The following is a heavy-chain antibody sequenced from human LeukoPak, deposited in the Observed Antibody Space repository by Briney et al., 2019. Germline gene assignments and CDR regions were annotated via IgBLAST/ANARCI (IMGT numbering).Heavy chain of an antibody. CDR3: ARDETHFYGSGSSNWFDP. Sequence: PSETLSLTCSVSGGPISGYYWSWIRQPPGKGLEGIGYIYYSGTTIYNPSLKSRLTISLDTSKNQFSLNLSSVTAADTAVYYCARDETHFYGSGSSNWFDPWGQGILVTVSS. V-gene: IGHV4-59*12. D-gene: IGHD3-10*01. CDR1: GGPISGYY. J-gene: IGHJ5*02. CDR2: IYYSGTT.